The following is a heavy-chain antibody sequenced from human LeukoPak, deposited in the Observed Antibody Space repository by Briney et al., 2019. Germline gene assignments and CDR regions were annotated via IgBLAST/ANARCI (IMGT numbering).Heavy chain of an antibody. J-gene: IGHJ5*02. CDR3: ARDRGRATWFDP. D-gene: IGHD3-10*01. CDR1: GGSISSYY. V-gene: IGHV4-59*01. CDR2: LYYSGST. Sequence: KPSETLSLTCSVSGGSISSYYWSWIRQPPGKGLEWIGYLYYSGSTNSNPSLKSRVTMSVDTSKNQFSLKLRSVTAADTAVYYCARDRGRATWFDPWGQGTLVPVSS.